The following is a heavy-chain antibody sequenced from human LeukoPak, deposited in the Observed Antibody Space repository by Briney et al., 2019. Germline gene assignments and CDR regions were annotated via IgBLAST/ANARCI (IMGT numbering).Heavy chain of an antibody. V-gene: IGHV3-23*01. D-gene: IGHD1-26*01. CDR2: ISASGTTR. CDR3: AKHLGYTSYCPDY. CDR1: GFTFSSNG. Sequence: PGGSLRLSCAASGFTFSSNGMSWVRQAPGKGLEWVSAISASGTTRYYADSVKGRFTTSRDNSKNTLYLQVSSLRAEDTAVYYCAKHLGYTSYCPDYWGQGTLVTVSS. J-gene: IGHJ4*02.